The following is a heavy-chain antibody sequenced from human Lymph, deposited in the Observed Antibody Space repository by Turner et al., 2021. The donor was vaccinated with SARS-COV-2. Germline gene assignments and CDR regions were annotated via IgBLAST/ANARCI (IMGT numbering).Heavy chain of an antibody. Sequence: EVQRVETGGGLIQPGGSVRLPCAASGFTVSSNYMSWVRQAPGKGLEWVSVIYIGGTTSYADSVKGRFTISRDNSKNTLYLQMNSLRAEDTAVYYCARDLGPLAFDIWGQGTMVTVSS. CDR2: IYIGGTT. CDR1: GFTVSSNY. CDR3: ARDLGPLAFDI. J-gene: IGHJ3*02. V-gene: IGHV3-53*02.